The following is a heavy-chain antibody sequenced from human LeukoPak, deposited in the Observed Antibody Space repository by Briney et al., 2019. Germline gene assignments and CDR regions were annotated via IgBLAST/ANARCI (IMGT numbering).Heavy chain of an antibody. D-gene: IGHD4/OR15-4a*01. J-gene: IGHJ4*02. CDR2: INHSGST. V-gene: IGHV4-34*01. CDR3: AAGRIMLTRDWAVDY. CDR1: GGSFSGYY. Sequence: SETLSLTCAVYGGSFSGYYWSWIRQPPGKGLEWIGEINHSGSTNYNPSLKSRVTISVDTSKNQFSLKLSSVTAADTAVYYCAAGRIMLTRDWAVDYWGQGTLVTVSS.